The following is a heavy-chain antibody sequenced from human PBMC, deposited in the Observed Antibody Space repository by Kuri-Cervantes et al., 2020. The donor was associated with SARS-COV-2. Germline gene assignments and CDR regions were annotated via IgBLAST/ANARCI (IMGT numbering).Heavy chain of an antibody. J-gene: IGHJ6*02. V-gene: IGHV4-59*01. Sequence: GSLRLSCSVSSGSISTFYWSWIRQFPGKRLEWIGYVYYTGVAKYNPSLKSRVTMSVDTSKNQFSLKLSSVTAADTAVYYCARDSSGYYYYGMDVWGQGTTVTVSS. CDR3: ARDSSGYYYYGMDV. CDR2: VYYTGVA. D-gene: IGHD3-3*01. CDR1: SGSISTFY.